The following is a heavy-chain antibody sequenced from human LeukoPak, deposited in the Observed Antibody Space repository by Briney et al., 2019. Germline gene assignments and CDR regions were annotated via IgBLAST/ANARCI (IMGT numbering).Heavy chain of an antibody. CDR3: AKAPTQTQQTVQR. D-gene: IGHD6-13*01. V-gene: IGHV3-23*01. CDR2: ISGSGGST. J-gene: IGHJ4*02. Sequence: AGGSLRLSCAASGFTFSSYAMSWVRQAPGKGLEWVSAISGSGGSTYYADSVKGRFTISRDNSKNTLYLQMNSLRAEDTVVYYCAKAPTQTQQTVQRWGQGTLVTVSS. CDR1: GFTFSSYA.